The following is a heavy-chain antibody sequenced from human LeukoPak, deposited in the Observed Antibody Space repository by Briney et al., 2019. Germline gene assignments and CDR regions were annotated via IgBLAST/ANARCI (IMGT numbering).Heavy chain of an antibody. CDR1: GGSFSGYY. Sequence: SETLSLTCAVYGGSFSGYYWSWIRQPPGKGLEWIGEINHSGSTNYNPSLKSRVTISVDTSKNQFSLKLSSVTAADTAVYYCARYSSGWYYFDYWGQGTLVTVSS. CDR2: INHSGST. CDR3: ARYSSGWYYFDY. J-gene: IGHJ4*02. V-gene: IGHV4-34*01. D-gene: IGHD6-19*01.